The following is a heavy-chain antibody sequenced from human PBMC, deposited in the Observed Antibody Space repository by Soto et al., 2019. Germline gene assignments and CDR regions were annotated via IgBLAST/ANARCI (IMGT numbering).Heavy chain of an antibody. CDR2: IYYSGST. V-gene: IGHV4-30-4*01. CDR3: AREVIVVVTAATNAFDM. Sequence: SETLSLTCTVSGGSISSGDYYWSWIRHPPGKGLEWIGYIYYSGSTYYNPSLKSRVTISVDTSKNQFSLKLSSVTAADTAVYYCAREVIVVVTAATNAFDMWGQGTMVTV. D-gene: IGHD2-2*01. J-gene: IGHJ3*02. CDR1: GGSISSGDYY.